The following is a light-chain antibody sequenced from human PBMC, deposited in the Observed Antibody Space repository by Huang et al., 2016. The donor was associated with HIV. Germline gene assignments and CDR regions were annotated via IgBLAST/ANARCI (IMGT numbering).Light chain of an antibody. CDR2: WAS. J-gene: IGKJ2*01. CDR3: QQYYSASIT. CDR1: QPLLSTANNKSY. Sequence: DIVMTQSPGSLTVSLGERASINCTSSQPLLSTANNKSYLAWYQQKPRQPPKALIYWASTRESGVPERFSGSGSGTDFTLTISSLQAEDVALYYCQQYYSASITFGQGTKLEIK. V-gene: IGKV4-1*01.